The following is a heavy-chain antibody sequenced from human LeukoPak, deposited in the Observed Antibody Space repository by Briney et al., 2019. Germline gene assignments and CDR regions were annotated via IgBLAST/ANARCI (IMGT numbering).Heavy chain of an antibody. J-gene: IGHJ4*02. CDR2: VTSKTEGGTA. CDR1: GFTFTNAR. V-gene: IGHV3-15*01. CDR3: TTVGNWNPRSY. Sequence: PGGSLRLSCAASGFTFTNARMSWVRQAPGKGLEWVGRVTSKTEGGTADYSAPVKGRFTISRDDSKNILYLQMSSLETEDTGVYYCTTVGNWNPRSYWGQGPLVTVSS. D-gene: IGHD1-20*01.